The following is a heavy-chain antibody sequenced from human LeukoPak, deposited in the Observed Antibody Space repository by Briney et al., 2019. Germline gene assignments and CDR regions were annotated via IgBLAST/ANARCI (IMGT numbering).Heavy chain of an antibody. CDR3: ARSHDHLWGNYPDY. V-gene: IGHV4-4*02. D-gene: IGHD3-16*02. Sequence: SETLSLTCTVSGGSIDSTNWWNWVRQPPGKGLEWIGEIHHDGRINYNPSLKSRVTLSVDKSKNQFSLRLNSVTAADTAMYYCARSHDHLWGNYPDYWGQGTLVTVSS. CDR2: IHHDGRI. CDR1: GGSIDSTNW. J-gene: IGHJ4*02.